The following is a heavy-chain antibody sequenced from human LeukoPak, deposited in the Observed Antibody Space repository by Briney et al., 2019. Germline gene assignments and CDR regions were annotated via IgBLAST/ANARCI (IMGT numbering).Heavy chain of an antibody. V-gene: IGHV4-34*01. J-gene: IGHJ4*02. D-gene: IGHD3-10*01. CDR3: ARVRRDYYGSGSYYRSPTYFDY. Sequence: SETLSLTCAVYGGSFSGYYWSWIRQPPGKGLEWVGEINHSGSTNYNPSLKSRVPISVDTSKNQFSLKLSSVTAADTAVYYCARVRRDYYGSGSYYRSPTYFDYWGQGTLVTVSS. CDR1: GGSFSGYY. CDR2: INHSGST.